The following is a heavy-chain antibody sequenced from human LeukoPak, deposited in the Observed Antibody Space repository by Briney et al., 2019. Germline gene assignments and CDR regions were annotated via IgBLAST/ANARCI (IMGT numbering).Heavy chain of an antibody. J-gene: IGHJ6*02. CDR3: ATGTPSYYYYYGMDV. Sequence: GGSLRLSCAASGFTFSSYAMSWVRQAPGKGLEWVSAISGSGGSTYYADSVKGRFTNSRDNSKNTLYLQMNSLRAEDTAVYYCATGTPSYYYYYGMDVWGQGTTVTVSS. V-gene: IGHV3-23*01. CDR1: GFTFSSYA. D-gene: IGHD2-15*01. CDR2: ISGSGGST.